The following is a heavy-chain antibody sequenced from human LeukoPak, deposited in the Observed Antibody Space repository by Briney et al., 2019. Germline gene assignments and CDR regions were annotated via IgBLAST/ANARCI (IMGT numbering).Heavy chain of an antibody. V-gene: IGHV4-59*01. CDR3: ATSREGATDY. CDR2: IYYSGST. D-gene: IGHD1-26*01. CDR1: GGSISSYY. Sequence: PSETLSLTCTVSGGSISSYYWSWLRQPPGKGLEWIGYIYYSGSTNYNPSLKSRVTISVDTSKNQFSLKLSSVTAADTAVYYCATSREGATDYWGQGTLVTVSS. J-gene: IGHJ4*02.